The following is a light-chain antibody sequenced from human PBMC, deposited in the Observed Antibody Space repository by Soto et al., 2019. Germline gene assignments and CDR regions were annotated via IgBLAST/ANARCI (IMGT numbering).Light chain of an antibody. V-gene: IGLV2-14*03. Sequence: QSALTQPASVSGSPGQSITISCTGTSSDVGAYDYVSWYQQHPGEVPKLMIFDVSDRPSGVSNPFSGSKSGNTAPLTISGLQAEDEADYYCSSFTTSTSYVFGTGTKLTVL. CDR3: SSFTTSTSYV. J-gene: IGLJ1*01. CDR2: DVS. CDR1: SSDVGAYDY.